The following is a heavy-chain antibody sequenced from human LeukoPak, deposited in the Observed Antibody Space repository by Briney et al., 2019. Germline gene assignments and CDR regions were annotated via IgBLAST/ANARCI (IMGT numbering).Heavy chain of an antibody. CDR1: GFTFSSYN. J-gene: IGHJ4*02. CDR2: ISRSSDYI. V-gene: IGHV3-21*01. CDR3: AREELSY. D-gene: IGHD1-26*01. Sequence: GGSLRLSWAAPGFTFSSYNMNWVRQAPGKGLEWVSSISRSSDYIYYADSVKGRFTISRDNAKNSLYLQMNSLRAEDTAVYYCAREELSYWGQGTLVTVSS.